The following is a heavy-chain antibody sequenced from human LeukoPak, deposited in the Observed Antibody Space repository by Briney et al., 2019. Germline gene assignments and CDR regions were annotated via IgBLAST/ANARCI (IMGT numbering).Heavy chain of an antibody. Sequence: PSETLSLTCTVSGGSISSYYWSWIRQPPGKGLEWMGYIYYSGSTNYNPSLKSRVTISVDTSKNQFSLKLSSVTAADTAVYYCARAIQQLVDYWGQGTLVTVSS. CDR2: IYYSGST. J-gene: IGHJ4*02. CDR1: GGSISSYY. CDR3: ARAIQQLVDY. V-gene: IGHV4-59*01. D-gene: IGHD6-13*01.